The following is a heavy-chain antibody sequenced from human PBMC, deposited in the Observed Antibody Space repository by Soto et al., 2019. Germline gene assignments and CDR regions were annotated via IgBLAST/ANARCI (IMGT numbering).Heavy chain of an antibody. CDR3: ARGPRVTMVRGVMTWFDP. D-gene: IGHD3-10*01. Sequence: GASVKVSCKTSGYSFTDYDIHWVRQAPGQGLEWMGWISAYNGNTNYAQKLQGRVTMTTDTSTSTAYMELRSLRSDDTAVYYCARGPRVTMVRGVMTWFDPWGQGTLVTVSS. CDR2: ISAYNGNT. J-gene: IGHJ5*02. V-gene: IGHV1-18*01. CDR1: GYSFTDYD.